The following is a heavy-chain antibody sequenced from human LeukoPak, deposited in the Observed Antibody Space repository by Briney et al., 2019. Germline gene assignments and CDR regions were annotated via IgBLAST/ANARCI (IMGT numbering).Heavy chain of an antibody. CDR1: GFTFSNYG. V-gene: IGHV3-33*01. CDR3: ARDLGTTNYYFDY. CDR2: IWYDGSKK. D-gene: IGHD1-26*01. J-gene: IGHJ4*02. Sequence: GGSLRLSCAASGFTFSNYGLHWVRRAPGKGLERVAVIWYDGSKKYYGDSVKGRVTISRDDSKNTLYLQMNSLRGEDTAVYYCARDLGTTNYYFDYWGQGAPVTVSS.